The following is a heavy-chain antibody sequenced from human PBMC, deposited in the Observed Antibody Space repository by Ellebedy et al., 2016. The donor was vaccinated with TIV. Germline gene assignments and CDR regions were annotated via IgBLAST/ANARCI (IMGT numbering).Heavy chain of an antibody. D-gene: IGHD6-19*01. J-gene: IGHJ4*02. CDR3: ARDQWLGRAYYFDY. CDR1: GFTFSNYW. CDR2: IKQDGSER. V-gene: IGHV3-7*01. Sequence: GGSLRLSCAASGFTFSNYWMTWVRQAPGKGLGWVANIKQDGSERYYVDSVKGRFAISRDNAKNSLYLQMNSLGDEDTAVYYCARDQWLGRAYYFDYWGQGTLVTVSS.